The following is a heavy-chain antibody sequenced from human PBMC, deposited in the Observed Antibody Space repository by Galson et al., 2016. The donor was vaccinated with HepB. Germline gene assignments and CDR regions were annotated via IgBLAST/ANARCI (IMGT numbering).Heavy chain of an antibody. CDR1: GFTFINYG. J-gene: IGHJ6*02. CDR2: IWYDGTTK. D-gene: IGHD5-24*01. CDR3: AKDGGDGYNFPYYCAMDV. V-gene: IGHV3-33*06. Sequence: SLRLSCAASGFTFINYGMHWVRQAPGKGLQWVALIWYDGTTKYYADSVKGRFTIARDNSKNTVYLQMNSLRAEDTAVYYCAKDGGDGYNFPYYCAMDVWGQGTTVTVSS.